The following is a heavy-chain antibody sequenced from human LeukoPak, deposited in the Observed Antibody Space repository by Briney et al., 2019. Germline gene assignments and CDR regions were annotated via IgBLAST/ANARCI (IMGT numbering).Heavy chain of an antibody. V-gene: IGHV3-23*01. CDR3: AKMKGHPLPKYYMDV. CDR2: ISGSGDNT. D-gene: IGHD1-26*01. Sequence: PGGSLRLFCAASGCTFSGFAMSWVRRTPGKALEWVSGISGSGDNTLYADSVKVRFTISRDNSKHTLYLEMNSLRAEDTAIYYCAKMKGHPLPKYYMDVWGQGTTVSVSS. J-gene: IGHJ6*01. CDR1: GCTFSGFA.